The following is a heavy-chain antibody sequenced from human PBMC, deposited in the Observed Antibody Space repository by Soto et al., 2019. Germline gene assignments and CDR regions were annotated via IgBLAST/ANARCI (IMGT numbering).Heavy chain of an antibody. V-gene: IGHV3-21*01. CDR3: AVHGAAEAANRGSSDP. J-gene: IGHJ5*02. CDR2: ISSSSSYI. CDR1: GFTFSSYS. D-gene: IGHD2-15*01. Sequence: VGSLSLACTASGFTFSSYSMNWVRQAPGKGLEWVSSISSSSSYIYYADSVKGRFTISRDNAKNSLYLQMNSLRAEDTAVYYCAVHGAAEAANRGSSDPRCQATLATV.